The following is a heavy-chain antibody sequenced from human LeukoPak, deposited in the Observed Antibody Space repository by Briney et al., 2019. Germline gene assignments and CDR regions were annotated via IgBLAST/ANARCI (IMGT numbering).Heavy chain of an antibody. CDR2: FKSKEDGGPT. V-gene: IGHV3-15*01. CDR3: NTDGGYWNDVNPPFDF. CDR1: GFPLSSYE. J-gene: IGHJ4*02. Sequence: GGPLRLLCAVSGFPLSSYEMNWVRQTAGKGLEGVGRFKSKEDGGPTELASRVKGRLTISSDDSTRTSYLQMNSLEIEDTVVYYCNTDGGYWNDVNPPFDFWGQGTLVTVS. D-gene: IGHD1-1*01.